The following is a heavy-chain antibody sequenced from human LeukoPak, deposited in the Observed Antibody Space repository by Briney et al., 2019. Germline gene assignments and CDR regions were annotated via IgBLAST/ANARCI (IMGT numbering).Heavy chain of an antibody. Sequence: SLRLSCAASGFTFSSYEMNWVRQAPGKGLEWVGFIRSKAYGGTTEYAASVKDRFTISRDDSKSIAYLQMNSLKSEDTAVYYCTRGPPYYDILTGYYYFDYWGQGTLVTVSS. J-gene: IGHJ4*02. CDR1: GFTFSSYE. CDR3: TRGPPYYDILTGYYYFDY. V-gene: IGHV3-49*04. CDR2: IRSKAYGGTT. D-gene: IGHD3-9*01.